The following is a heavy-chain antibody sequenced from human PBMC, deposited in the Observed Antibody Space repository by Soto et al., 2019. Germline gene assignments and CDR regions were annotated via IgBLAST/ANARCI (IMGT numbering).Heavy chain of an antibody. CDR2: ISYDGSNK. V-gene: IGHV3-30*18. CDR3: AKEAGDIVLMVYAIGGGALDY. J-gene: IGHJ4*02. CDR1: GFTFSSYG. Sequence: QVQLVESGGGVVQPGRSLRLSCAASGFTFSSYGMHWVRQAPGKGLEWVAVISYDGSNKYYADSVKGRFTISRDNSKNTLYLQMNSLRAEDTAVYYCAKEAGDIVLMVYAIGGGALDYWGQGTLVTVSS. D-gene: IGHD2-8*01.